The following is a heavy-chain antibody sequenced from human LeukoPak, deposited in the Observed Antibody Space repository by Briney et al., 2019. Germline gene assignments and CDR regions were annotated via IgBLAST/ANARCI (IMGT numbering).Heavy chain of an antibody. CDR3: ARVGSGSYQRASVDV. Sequence: SETLSLTCTVSGGSINSSSYYWGWIRQPPGKGLQWIGSIYYSGSTYYNPSLKSRVTISLDPSKNQFSLKLSSVTAADTAVYYCARVGSGSYQRASVDVWGKGTTVTISS. D-gene: IGHD3-10*01. J-gene: IGHJ6*04. CDR2: IYYSGST. V-gene: IGHV4-39*07. CDR1: GGSINSSSYY.